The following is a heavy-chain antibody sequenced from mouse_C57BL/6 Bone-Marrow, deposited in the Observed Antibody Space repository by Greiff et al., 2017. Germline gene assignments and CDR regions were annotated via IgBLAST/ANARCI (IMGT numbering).Heavy chain of an antibody. CDR2: ISSGGSNI. CDR3: ARPNKVHYYAMDY. Sequence: EVKLMESGGGLVKPGGSLKLSCAASGFTFSDYGMHWVRQAQVKGLEWVAYISSGGSNIYYADTVKGRFTISRDNAKNTLFMQMTSLRSEYTAIYDCARPNKVHYYAMDYWGQGTSVTVSS. D-gene: IGHD1-3*01. J-gene: IGHJ4*01. CDR1: GFTFSDYG. V-gene: IGHV5-17*01.